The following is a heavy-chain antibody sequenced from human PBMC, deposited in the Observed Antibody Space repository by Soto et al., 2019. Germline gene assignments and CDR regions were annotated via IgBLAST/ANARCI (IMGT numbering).Heavy chain of an antibody. CDR1: GDSMSSSNW. Sequence: QVQLQESGPGLLKPSGTLSLTCTVSGDSMSSSNWWNWVRQPPGKGLEWIGEAHHSGRTNYNPSLRTRLTISVDRSQNLFSLKLASVTAADTAVYDCGIYDATALDYWGQGILVHVSS. CDR3: GIYDATALDY. D-gene: IGHD3-16*01. J-gene: IGHJ4*02. V-gene: IGHV4-4*02. CDR2: AHHSGRT.